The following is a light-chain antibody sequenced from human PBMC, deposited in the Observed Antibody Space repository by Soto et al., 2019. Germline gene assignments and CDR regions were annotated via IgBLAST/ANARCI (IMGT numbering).Light chain of an antibody. V-gene: IGKV3D-15*01. CDR3: QQYNNWPPT. J-gene: IGKJ3*01. Sequence: EIVLTQSPGTLSLSPGERATFSCRASQSVSSSYIAWYQQKRGQAPRRLIYGASIRATGIPDRFSGSGSGTEFTLIISSLQSDDFAVYYCQQYNNWPPTFGPGTKVDIK. CDR1: QSVSSSY. CDR2: GAS.